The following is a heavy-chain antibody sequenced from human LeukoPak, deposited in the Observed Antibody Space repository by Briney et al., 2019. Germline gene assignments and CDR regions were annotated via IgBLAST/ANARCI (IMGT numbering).Heavy chain of an antibody. CDR1: GFTFSTSW. D-gene: IGHD2-2*01. CDR2: IKEDGSEK. Sequence: GGSLRLSCAASGFTFSTSWMSWVCQAPGKGLEWVGNIKEDGSEKYYVDSVKGRFTISRDNAKNSLYLQMNSLGAEDTAVYYCARDRCSGTSCYVVYYMDVWGKGTTVTVSS. J-gene: IGHJ6*03. V-gene: IGHV3-7*01. CDR3: ARDRCSGTSCYVVYYMDV.